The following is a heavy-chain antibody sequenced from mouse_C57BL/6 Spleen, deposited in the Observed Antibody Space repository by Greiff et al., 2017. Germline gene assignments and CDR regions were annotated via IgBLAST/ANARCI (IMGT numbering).Heavy chain of an antibody. V-gene: IGHV14-2*01. CDR3: ATVYYGNLYFDY. D-gene: IGHD2-1*01. CDR2: IDPEDGET. J-gene: IGHJ2*01. CDR1: GFNIKDYY. Sequence: VQLKESGAELVKPGASVKLSCTASGFNIKDYYMHWVKQRTEQGLEWIGRIDPEDGETKYAQKFQGQATITADTSSNTAYLQLSSLTSEDTAVYYCATVYYGNLYFDYWGQGTTLTVSS.